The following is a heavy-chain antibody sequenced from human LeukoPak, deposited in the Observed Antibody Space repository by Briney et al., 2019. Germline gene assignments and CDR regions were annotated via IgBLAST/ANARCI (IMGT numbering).Heavy chain of an antibody. D-gene: IGHD7-27*01. Sequence: GESLKISCKTSGYTFTNYWIGWVRQMPGKGLEWMGIIYPDARYSPSFQRQVTISADKSVNTAYLQWSSLKASDTAMYYCARGAKTGDRYFDYWGQGTLVTVSS. CDR3: ARGAKTGDRYFDY. V-gene: IGHV5-51*01. J-gene: IGHJ4*02. CDR1: GYTFTNYW. CDR2: IYPDA.